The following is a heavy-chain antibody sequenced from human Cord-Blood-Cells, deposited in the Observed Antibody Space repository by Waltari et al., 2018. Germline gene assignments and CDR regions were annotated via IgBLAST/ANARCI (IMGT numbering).Heavy chain of an antibody. J-gene: IGHJ6*02. D-gene: IGHD3-9*01. CDR2: IIPSFGTA. CDR3: ARGMDYDILTGSIYYYYYGMDV. CDR1: GGTFSSYA. Sequence: QVQLVQSGAEVKKPGSSVKVSCKASGGTFSSYAISWVRQAPGQGLEWMGGIIPSFGTANYAQKFQGRVTITADESTSTAYMELSSLRSEDTAVYYCARGMDYDILTGSIYYYYYGMDVWGQGTTVTVSS. V-gene: IGHV1-69*01.